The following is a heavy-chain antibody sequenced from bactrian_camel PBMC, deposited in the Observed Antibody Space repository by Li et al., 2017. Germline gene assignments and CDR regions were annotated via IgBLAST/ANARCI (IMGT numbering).Heavy chain of an antibody. D-gene: IGHD2*01. CDR3: AAGPSRSGGLCFRFNEYNY. CDR2: LYTSAGST. Sequence: AALYTSAGSTFYADSVKGRFTISQDNAKNALYLQMNSLKPEDTAMYYCAAGPSRSGGLCFRFNEYNYWGQGTQVTVS. V-gene: IGHV3S1*01. J-gene: IGHJ4*01.